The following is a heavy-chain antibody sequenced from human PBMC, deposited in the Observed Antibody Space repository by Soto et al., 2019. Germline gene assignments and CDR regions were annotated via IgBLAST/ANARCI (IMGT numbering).Heavy chain of an antibody. D-gene: IGHD3-22*01. CDR2: ISYDGSNK. J-gene: IGHJ4*02. CDR1: GFTFSSYA. Sequence: QVQLVESGGGVVQPGRSLRLSCAASGFTFSSYAMHWVRQAPGKGLEWVAVISYDGSNKYYADSVKGRFTISRDNSKNTLYLQMNSLRAEDTAVYYCARTRRDGNYESSGYHYWGQGTLVTVSS. CDR3: ARTRRDGNYESSGYHY. V-gene: IGHV3-30-3*01.